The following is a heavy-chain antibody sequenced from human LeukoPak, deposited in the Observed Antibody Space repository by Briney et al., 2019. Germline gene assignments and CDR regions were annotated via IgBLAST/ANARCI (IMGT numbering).Heavy chain of an antibody. CDR2: IKHDGSEK. CDR3: AREGHTSGFCGSFDI. D-gene: IGHD5-12*01. V-gene: IGHV3-7*01. Sequence: GGSLRLSCAASGFIFTGYFMSWVRQAPGKGLEWVASIKHDGSEKYYVDSVRGRFTISRGNSGNTVYLHMTSLRPEDTAVYFCAREGHTSGFCGSFDIWGQGTTVTISS. J-gene: IGHJ3*02. CDR1: GFIFTGYF.